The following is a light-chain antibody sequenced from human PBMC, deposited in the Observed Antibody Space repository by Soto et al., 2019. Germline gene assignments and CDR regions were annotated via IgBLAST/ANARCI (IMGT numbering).Light chain of an antibody. J-gene: IGKJ4*01. CDR2: DAS. V-gene: IGKV3-11*01. CDR3: QPRSDWPT. CDR1: QSVSTY. Sequence: IVLTQSPATLSLSPGERATLSCRASQSVSTYLAWYQQKGGQAPRLLLYDASSRATGIPARFSGSGSGTDFTLTISNLEPEDFAVYYCQPRSDWPTFGGGTTVEIK.